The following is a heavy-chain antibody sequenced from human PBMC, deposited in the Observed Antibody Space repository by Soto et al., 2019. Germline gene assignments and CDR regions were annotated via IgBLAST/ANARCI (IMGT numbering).Heavy chain of an antibody. J-gene: IGHJ6*03. D-gene: IGHD3-9*01. Sequence: GESLKISCEGGGYSFTNYWIGWVRQMPGRGLEWMGIIYPGDSDTRYSPSFQGQVTISADKSINTAYLQCSSLKASDTAIYYCARQEGTISYMDVWGKGTTVTVSS. CDR1: GYSFTNYW. CDR2: IYPGDSDT. V-gene: IGHV5-51*01. CDR3: ARQEGTISYMDV.